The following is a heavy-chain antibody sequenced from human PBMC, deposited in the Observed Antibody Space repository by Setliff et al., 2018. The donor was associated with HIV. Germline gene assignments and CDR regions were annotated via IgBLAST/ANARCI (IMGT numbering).Heavy chain of an antibody. CDR1: GYSISTAYY. V-gene: IGHV4-38-2*01. D-gene: IGHD6-6*01. CDR3: VRGAPRPAYYYYYYMDV. CDR2: MHYRGTT. Sequence: TSETLSLTCAVSGYSISTAYYWGWIRQPPGKGLEWIGSMHYRGTTSYNPSLKSRVTIFVDTSKNQFSLKLSSVTATDTAVYYCVRGAPRPAYYYYYYMDVWGKGTTVTVSS. J-gene: IGHJ6*03.